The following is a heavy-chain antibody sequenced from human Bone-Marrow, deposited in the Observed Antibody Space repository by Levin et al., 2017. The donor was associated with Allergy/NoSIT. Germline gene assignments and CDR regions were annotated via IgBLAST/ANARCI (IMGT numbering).Heavy chain of an antibody. D-gene: IGHD6-13*01. V-gene: IGHV4-39*01. CDR1: SGSISSSNYY. CDR3: VRQTYDSSSYWIDY. CDR2: IYYSGTT. Sequence: SQTLSLTCTVSSGSISSSNYYWGWIRQPPGKGLEWIGTIYYSGTTYYNPSLKSRITISVDTSKNQFALNLSSVTAADTAVYYCVRQTYDSSSYWIDYWGQGTLVSVSS. J-gene: IGHJ4*02.